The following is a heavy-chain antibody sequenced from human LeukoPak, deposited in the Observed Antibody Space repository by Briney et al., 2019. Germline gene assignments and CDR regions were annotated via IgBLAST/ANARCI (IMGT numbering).Heavy chain of an antibody. CDR3: ARVLYSGYGPRGTNWFDP. CDR2: ISAYNGNT. V-gene: IGHV1-18*01. D-gene: IGHD5-12*01. J-gene: IGHJ5*02. CDR1: GYTFTSYG. Sequence: GASVKVSCKASGYTFTSYGISWVRQAPGQGLEWMGWISAYNGNTNYAQKLQGRVTMTTDTSTSTAYMELRSLRSDDTAVYYCARVLYSGYGPRGTNWFDPWGQGTLVTVSS.